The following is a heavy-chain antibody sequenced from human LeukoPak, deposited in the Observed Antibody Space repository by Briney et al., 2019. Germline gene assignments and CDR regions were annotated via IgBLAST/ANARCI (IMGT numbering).Heavy chain of an antibody. CDR1: GYTLTELS. CDR2: FDPEDGET. D-gene: IGHD2-2*01. CDR3: ASREGAAAYGMDV. V-gene: IGHV1-24*01. Sequence: ASVKVSCKVSGYTLTELSMHWVRQAPGKGLEWMGGFDPEDGETIYAQKFQGRVTMTRNTSISTAYMELSSLRSEDTAVYYCASREGAAAYGMDVWGQGTTVTVSS. J-gene: IGHJ6*02.